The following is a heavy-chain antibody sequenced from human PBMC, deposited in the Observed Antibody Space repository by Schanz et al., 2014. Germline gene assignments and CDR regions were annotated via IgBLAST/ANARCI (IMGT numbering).Heavy chain of an antibody. CDR3: ASGEARVTSSGVVIVTMNV. V-gene: IGHV1-3*04. CDR2: IHTGSGNT. Sequence: QVQLVQSGAEVKKPGASVRVSCKASGYSFAGHAVHWVRQAPGQGPEWVGWIHTGSGNTKYSQKFEGRVTITRDTSASIVYMELSSLRSEDTAVFYCASGEARVTSSGVVIVTMNVWGKGTTVIVSS. J-gene: IGHJ6*03. CDR1: GYSFAGHA. D-gene: IGHD3-3*01.